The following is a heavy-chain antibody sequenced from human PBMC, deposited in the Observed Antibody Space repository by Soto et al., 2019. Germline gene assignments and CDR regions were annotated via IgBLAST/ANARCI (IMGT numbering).Heavy chain of an antibody. D-gene: IGHD3-16*01. CDR1: GFTFGASA. J-gene: IGHJ3*02. CDR3: TTGLGGYGAFDI. V-gene: IGHV3-73*02. CDR2: IGSRGESYAT. Sequence: EVQLVESGGGLVQPGGSQKLSCAASGFTFGASALQWVRQASGKGLEWLGRIGSRGESYATTYDVSVKGRFTISRDDSKNTLYLQMNSLKTEDTAVYYCTTGLGGYGAFDIWGQGTMVTVSS.